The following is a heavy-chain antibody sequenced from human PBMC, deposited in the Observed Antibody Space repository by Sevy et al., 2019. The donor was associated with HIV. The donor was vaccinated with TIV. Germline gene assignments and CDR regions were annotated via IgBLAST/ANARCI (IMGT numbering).Heavy chain of an antibody. J-gene: IGHJ3*02. CDR1: GFTFSSYA. V-gene: IGHV3-23*01. CDR2: ISGSGGST. Sequence: GGSLRLSCAASGFTFSSYAMSWVRQAPGKGLEWVSAISGSGGSTYYADSVKGRFTISRDNSKNTLYLQMNSLRAEDTTVYYCAKESGEYDSSGYYPDAFDIWGQGTMVTVSS. CDR3: AKESGEYDSSGYYPDAFDI. D-gene: IGHD3-22*01.